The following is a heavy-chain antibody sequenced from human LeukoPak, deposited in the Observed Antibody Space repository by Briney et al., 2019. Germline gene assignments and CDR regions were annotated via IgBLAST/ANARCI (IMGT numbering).Heavy chain of an antibody. V-gene: IGHV3-9*01. J-gene: IGHJ3*02. CDR2: ISWNSGSI. CDR3: AKADSLSAFDI. Sequence: GVSLRLSCAASGFTFDDYAMHWVRQAPGKGLEWVSGISWNSGSIGYADSVKGRFTISRDNAKNSLYLQMNSLRAEDTALYYCAKADSLSAFDIWGQGTMVTVSS. D-gene: IGHD2-15*01. CDR1: GFTFDDYA.